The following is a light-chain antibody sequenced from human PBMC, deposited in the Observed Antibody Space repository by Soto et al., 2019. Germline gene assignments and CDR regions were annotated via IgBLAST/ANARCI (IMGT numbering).Light chain of an antibody. CDR3: SSYIPSNSTQV. CDR1: SSDVGGHNY. Sequence: QSALTQPASVSGSPGQSITISCTGTSSDVGGHNYVSWYQHHPGKAPKRMIHDVSNRPSGVSNRFSGSKSGNTASLTISGLQAEDEADYYCSSYIPSNSTQVFGTGTKLTVL. J-gene: IGLJ1*01. V-gene: IGLV2-14*03. CDR2: DVS.